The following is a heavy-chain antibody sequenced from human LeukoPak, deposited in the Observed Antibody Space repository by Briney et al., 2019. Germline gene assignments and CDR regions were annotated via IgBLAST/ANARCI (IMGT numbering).Heavy chain of an antibody. V-gene: IGHV3-11*06. D-gene: IGHD3-22*01. CDR3: ARARLDYDSSRNYFDY. CDR1: GFTFSDYY. Sequence: GGSLRLSCATSGFTFSDYYMSWIRQAPGKGPEWVSYISSSSSHTNYADSVKGRFTISRDNAKKSLYLQMNSLRAEDTAVYYCARARLDYDSSRNYFDYWGQGTLVTVSS. CDR2: ISSSSSHT. J-gene: IGHJ4*02.